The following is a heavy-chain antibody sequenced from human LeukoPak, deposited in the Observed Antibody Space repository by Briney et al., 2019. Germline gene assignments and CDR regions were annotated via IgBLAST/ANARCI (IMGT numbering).Heavy chain of an antibody. J-gene: IGHJ3*02. CDR3: ARDREGYYDILTGYYGVGAFDI. D-gene: IGHD3-9*01. Sequence: GASVKVSCKVSGYTFTGYYMHWVRQAPGQGLEWMGWINPNSGGTNYAQKFQGRVTMTRDTSISTAYMELSRLRSDDTAVYYCARDREGYYDILTGYYGVGAFDIWGQGTMVTVSS. V-gene: IGHV1-2*02. CDR2: INPNSGGT. CDR1: GYTFTGYY.